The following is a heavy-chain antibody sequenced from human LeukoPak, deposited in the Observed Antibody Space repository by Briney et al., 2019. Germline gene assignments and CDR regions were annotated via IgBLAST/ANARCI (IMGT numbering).Heavy chain of an antibody. J-gene: IGHJ5*02. Sequence: PSETLSLTCAVSGGSISSSNWWSWVRQPPGKGLEWIGEIYHSGSTNYNPSLKSRVTISVDKSKNQFSLKLSSVTAAYTAVYYCARLYCGGDCHHNWFDPWGQGTLVTVSS. V-gene: IGHV4-4*02. D-gene: IGHD2-21*02. CDR1: GGSISSSNW. CDR3: ARLYCGGDCHHNWFDP. CDR2: IYHSGST.